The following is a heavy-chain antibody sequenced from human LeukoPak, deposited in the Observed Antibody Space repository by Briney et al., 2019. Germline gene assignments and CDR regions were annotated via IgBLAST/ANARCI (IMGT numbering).Heavy chain of an antibody. CDR3: ARDSLWGSGSYYT. CDR1: GFIVSSNY. V-gene: IGHV3-53*01. CDR2: IYSGGST. Sequence: PGGSLRLSCAASGFIVSSNYMSWVRQAPGKGLEWVSVIYSGGSTYYADSVKGRFTISRDNAKNSLYLQMNSLRAEDTAVYYCARDSLWGSGSYYTWGQGTLVTVSS. D-gene: IGHD3-10*01. J-gene: IGHJ4*02.